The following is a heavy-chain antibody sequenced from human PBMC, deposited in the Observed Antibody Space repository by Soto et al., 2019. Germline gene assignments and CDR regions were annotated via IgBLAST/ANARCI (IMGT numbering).Heavy chain of an antibody. CDR1: VFTFISYA. CDR3: ARGYDFWSGYLDY. D-gene: IGHD3-3*01. CDR2: ISYDGSNK. J-gene: IGHJ4*02. V-gene: IGHV3-30-3*01. Sequence: GWSLRLSCAASVFTFISYAMHWVRQAPGKGLEWVAVISYDGSNKYYADSVKGRFTISRDNSKNTLYLQMNSLRAEDTAVYYCARGYDFWSGYLDYWGQGTLVTVSS.